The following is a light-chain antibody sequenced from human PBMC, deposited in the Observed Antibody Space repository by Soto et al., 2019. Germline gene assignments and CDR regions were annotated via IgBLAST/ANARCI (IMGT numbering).Light chain of an antibody. V-gene: IGLV8-61*01. CDR3: VLYRGSGISV. CDR1: SGSVSASYY. CDR2: STS. J-gene: IGLJ2*01. Sequence: QTVVTQEPSFSVSPGGTVTLTCGLSSGSVSASYYPSWYQQTPGQAPRTLIYSTSTRSSGVPDRFSGSILGNKAALTITGAQADDECDYYCVLYRGSGISVFGGGTKLTVL.